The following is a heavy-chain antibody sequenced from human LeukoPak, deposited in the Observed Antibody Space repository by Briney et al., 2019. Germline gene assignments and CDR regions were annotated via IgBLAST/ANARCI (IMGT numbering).Heavy chain of an antibody. CDR1: GFSFSTYG. J-gene: IGHJ4*02. V-gene: IGHV3-30*03. Sequence: GGSLRLSCAAPGFSFSTYGMHWVRQAPGKGLEWVAVISNDGSNKYYADSVKGRFTISRDNSKNTLYLEMNSLRAEDTALYYCARDYSSSWYGVDYWGQGTLVTVSS. CDR2: ISNDGSNK. D-gene: IGHD6-13*01. CDR3: ARDYSSSWYGVDY.